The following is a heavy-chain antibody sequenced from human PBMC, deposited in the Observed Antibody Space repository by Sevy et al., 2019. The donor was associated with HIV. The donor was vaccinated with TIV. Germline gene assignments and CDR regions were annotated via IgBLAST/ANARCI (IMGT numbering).Heavy chain of an antibody. D-gene: IGHD1-26*01. J-gene: IGHJ6*02. V-gene: IGHV3-23*01. CDR2: ISGSDGTT. Sequence: GGSLRLSCAASGFPFSKYAMTWVRQAPGKGLEWVSIISGSDGTTYYADSVKGRFTISRDNSKNTLYLQMNSLIAEDTAIYYCAKDGGRVGTTYYYYGMDVWGQGTTVTVSS. CDR1: GFPFSKYA. CDR3: AKDGGRVGTTYYYYGMDV.